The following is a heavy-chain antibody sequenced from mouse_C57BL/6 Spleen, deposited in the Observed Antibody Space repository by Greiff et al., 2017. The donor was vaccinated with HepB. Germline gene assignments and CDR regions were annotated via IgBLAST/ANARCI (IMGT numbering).Heavy chain of an antibody. Sequence: EVQLQQSGPELVKPGASVKISCKASGYTFTDYYMNWVKQSHGKSLEWIGDINPNSGGTSYNQKFKGKATLTVDKSSSTAYMELRSLTSEDSAVYYCARNWVFDYWGQGTTLTVSS. CDR3: ARNWVFDY. V-gene: IGHV1-26*01. CDR1: GYTFTDYY. CDR2: INPNSGGT. J-gene: IGHJ2*01. D-gene: IGHD4-1*01.